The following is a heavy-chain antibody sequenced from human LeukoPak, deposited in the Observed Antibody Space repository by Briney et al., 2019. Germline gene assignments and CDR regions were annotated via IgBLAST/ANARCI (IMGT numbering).Heavy chain of an antibody. Sequence: GGSLRLSCAASGFTFSTYGMSWVRQAPGKGLEWVSGISGSGGSTYYADSVKGRFTISRDNSKNTLYLQMNSLRAEDTAVYYCAKGGAVSSKSITMVRGTRRFYYYMDVWGKGTTVTISS. CDR2: ISGSGGST. CDR3: AKGGAVSSKSITMVRGTRRFYYYMDV. CDR1: GFTFSTYG. D-gene: IGHD3-10*01. V-gene: IGHV3-23*01. J-gene: IGHJ6*03.